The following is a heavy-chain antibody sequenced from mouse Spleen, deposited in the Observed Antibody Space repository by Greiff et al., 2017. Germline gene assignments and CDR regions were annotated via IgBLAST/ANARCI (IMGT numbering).Heavy chain of an antibody. Sequence: VQLQQSGAELVRPGASVKLSCTASGFNIKDDYMHWVKQRPEQGLEWIGWIDPENGDTEYASKFQGKATITADTSSNTAYLQLSSLTSEDTAVYYCTTQPNFFAYWGQGTLVTVSA. D-gene: IGHD4-1*01. CDR2: IDPENGDT. J-gene: IGHJ3*01. CDR3: TTQPNFFAY. CDR1: GFNIKDDY. V-gene: IGHV14-4*01.